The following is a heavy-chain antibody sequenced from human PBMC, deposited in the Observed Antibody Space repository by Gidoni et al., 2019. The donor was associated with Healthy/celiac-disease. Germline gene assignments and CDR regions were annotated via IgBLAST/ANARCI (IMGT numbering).Heavy chain of an antibody. CDR3: AHRQHPYYYDSSGYYGY. CDR2: IYWDDDK. J-gene: IGHJ4*02. D-gene: IGHD3-22*01. V-gene: IGHV2-5*02. CDR1: GFSLSTSGVG. Sequence: QITLKESGPTLVKPTQTLTLTCTFSGFSLSTSGVGVGWIRQPPGKALEWLALIYWDDDKRYSPSLKSRLTITKDTSKNQVVLTMTNMDPVDTATYYCAHRQHPYYYDSSGYYGYWGQGTLVTVSS.